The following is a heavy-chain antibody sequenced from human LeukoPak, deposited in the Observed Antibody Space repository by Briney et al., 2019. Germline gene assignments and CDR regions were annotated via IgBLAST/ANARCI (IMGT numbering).Heavy chain of an antibody. V-gene: IGHV3-23*01. CDR1: GFTFSSYG. CDR2: SGGGGGT. J-gene: IGHJ4*02. Sequence: GGSLRLSCTASGFTFSSYGMSWVRQAPGKGLELVSTSGGGGGTYYADSVKGRFTISRDNSNNTVYLQLNSLRAEDTAVYYCAKGGSGNRPFDYWGQGTLVTVSS. CDR3: AKGGSGNRPFDY. D-gene: IGHD2-15*01.